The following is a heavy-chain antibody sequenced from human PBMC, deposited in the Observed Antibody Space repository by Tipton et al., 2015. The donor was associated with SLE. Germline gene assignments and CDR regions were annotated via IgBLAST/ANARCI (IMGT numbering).Heavy chain of an antibody. V-gene: IGHV4-59*08. D-gene: IGHD3-3*01. J-gene: IGHJ4*02. CDR3: ARQFSIFALVNV. CDR1: GGSFSGYY. Sequence: TLSLTCAVYGGSFSGYYWSWIRQPPGKGLEWIGYVYYAGSNYNPSLKSRVILSVDTSKNLISVRLSSVTAADTAVYYCARQFSIFALVNVWGQGALVTVSS. CDR2: VYYAGS.